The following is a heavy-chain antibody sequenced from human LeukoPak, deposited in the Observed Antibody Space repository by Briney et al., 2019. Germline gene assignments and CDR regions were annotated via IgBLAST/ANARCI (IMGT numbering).Heavy chain of an antibody. J-gene: IGHJ6*03. D-gene: IGHD3-22*01. CDR3: ARNEWLLQGYYYYYYMDV. CDR1: GGSISSSSYY. CDR2: IYYSGST. Sequence: SETLSLTCTVSGGSISSSSYYWGWIRQPPGKGLEWIGSIYYSGSTNYNPSLKSRVTISVDTSKNQFSLKLSSVTAADTAVYYCARNEWLLQGYYYYYYMDVWGKGTTVTVSS. V-gene: IGHV4-39*07.